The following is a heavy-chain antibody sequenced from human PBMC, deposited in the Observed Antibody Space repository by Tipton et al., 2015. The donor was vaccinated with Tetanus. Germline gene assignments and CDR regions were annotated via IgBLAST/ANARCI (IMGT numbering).Heavy chain of an antibody. CDR1: GYTFTNYY. J-gene: IGHJ6*02. D-gene: IGHD3-22*01. Sequence: QLVQSGAGMKKPGASVKVSCTASGYTFTNYYIYWVRQAPGQGLEWMGWIDPNSGGTVYAQKFQGRVTMTRDTSISTAYMELRSLRSDDTAVYYCARDRGDYIYYGMDVWGPGTTVTVS. CDR2: IDPNSGGT. V-gene: IGHV1-2*02. CDR3: ARDRGDYIYYGMDV.